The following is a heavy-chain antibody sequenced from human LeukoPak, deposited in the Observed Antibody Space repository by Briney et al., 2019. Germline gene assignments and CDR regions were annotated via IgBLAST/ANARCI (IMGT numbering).Heavy chain of an antibody. CDR1: GFTFSSHA. Sequence: GGSLCLSCAVSGFTFSSHAMRWVRQAPGRGLGWVPAFSVSARSTFSADSVKGLFTISIDNSHNTLYLQIHCLSAQDTAVYYCAKDDQDSSCSVYWGQGTLVTVSS. D-gene: IGHD3-22*01. V-gene: IGHV3-23*01. CDR2: FSVSARST. J-gene: IGHJ4*02. CDR3: AKDDQDSSCSVY.